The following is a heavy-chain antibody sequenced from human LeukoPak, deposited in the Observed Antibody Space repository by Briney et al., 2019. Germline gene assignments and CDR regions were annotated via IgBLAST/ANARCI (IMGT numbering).Heavy chain of an antibody. D-gene: IGHD2-15*01. Sequence: PGGSLRLSCAASGFTFSNYVMHWVRQAPGKGLEWVAFIRYDGSNKYYADSVKGRFTISRDNSKNTLYLQMNNLRAEDTAVYYCGRVSCGGNCYSLIGTFDIWGQGTMVTVSS. CDR3: GRVSCGGNCYSLIGTFDI. CDR1: GFTFSNYV. J-gene: IGHJ3*02. V-gene: IGHV3-30*02. CDR2: IRYDGSNK.